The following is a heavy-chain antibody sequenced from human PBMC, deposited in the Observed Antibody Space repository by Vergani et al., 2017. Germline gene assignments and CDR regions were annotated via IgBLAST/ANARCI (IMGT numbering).Heavy chain of an antibody. D-gene: IGHD3-10*01. J-gene: IGHJ5*02. Sequence: QVQLQESGPGLVKPSQTLSLTCTVSGGSISSGSYYWSWMRQPAGKGLEWMGRSYTSGSTNYNPSLNSRVTISVDTSQNQFSLKLSSVTAADTAVYYCARFITMHSWFDPWGQGTLVTVSS. CDR3: ARFITMHSWFDP. CDR2: SYTSGST. V-gene: IGHV4-61*02. CDR1: GGSISSGSYY.